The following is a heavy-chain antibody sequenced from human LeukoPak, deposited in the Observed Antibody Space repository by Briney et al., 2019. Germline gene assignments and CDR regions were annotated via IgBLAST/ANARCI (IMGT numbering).Heavy chain of an antibody. Sequence: QAGGSLRLSCAASGFTFSSYWMHWVRQTPGKGLVWVSRINSDGSSTSYADSVKGRFTISRDTSKNTLYLQINSLRVEDTAVYYCIVFGDSNHWGQGTLVTVSS. CDR3: IVFGDSNH. CDR1: GFTFSSYW. CDR2: INSDGSST. J-gene: IGHJ5*02. D-gene: IGHD4-17*01. V-gene: IGHV3-74*01.